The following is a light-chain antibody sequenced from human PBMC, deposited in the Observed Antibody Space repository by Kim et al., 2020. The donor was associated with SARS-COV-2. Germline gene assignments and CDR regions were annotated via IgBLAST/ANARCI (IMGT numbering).Light chain of an antibody. CDR3: QTWGTGIRV. Sequence: SVKLPCTLSSGHSSYAIAWHQQQPEKGPRYLMKLNSDGSHNKGDGIPDRFSGSSSGAERYLTISSLQSEDEADYYCQTWGTGIRVFGGGTQLTVL. V-gene: IGLV4-69*01. J-gene: IGLJ3*02. CDR1: SGHSSYA. CDR2: LNSDGSH.